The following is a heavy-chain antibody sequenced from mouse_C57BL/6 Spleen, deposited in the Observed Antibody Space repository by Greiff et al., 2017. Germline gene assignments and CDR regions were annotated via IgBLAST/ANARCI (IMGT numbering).Heavy chain of an antibody. D-gene: IGHD5-1*01. J-gene: IGHJ2*01. CDR3: ARSLPYYFDY. CDR2: MNPSNVGT. V-gene: IGHV1-53*01. Sequence: QVQLQQPGTELVKPGASVKLSCKASGYTFTSYWMHWVKQRPGQGLEWIGNMNPSNVGTNYNEKSKSKATLTVDKSSSTAYMQLSSLTSEDSAVYYCARSLPYYFDYWGQGTTLTVSS. CDR1: GYTFTSYW.